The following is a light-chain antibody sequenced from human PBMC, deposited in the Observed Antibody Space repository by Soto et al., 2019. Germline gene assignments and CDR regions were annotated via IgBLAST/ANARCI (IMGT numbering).Light chain of an antibody. J-gene: IGKJ1*01. CDR3: QHYNNWPPWT. CDR1: QSVKSN. CDR2: GAS. V-gene: IGKV3-15*01. Sequence: EIVMTQSPATLSVSPGERATLSCRASQSVKSNLAWYQQKPGQAPRLLIYGASTRATGIPARFSGSGSGTDFTLTISSLQSEDLAVYYCQHYNNWPPWTFGQGTNVEIK.